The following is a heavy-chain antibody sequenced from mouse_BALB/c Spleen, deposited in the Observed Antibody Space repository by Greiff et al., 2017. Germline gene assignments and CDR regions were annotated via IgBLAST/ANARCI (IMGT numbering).Heavy chain of an antibody. J-gene: IGHJ3*01. V-gene: IGHV1-82*01. CDR3: ASYGYAFAY. Sequence: QVQLQQSGPELVKPGASVKISCKASGYAFSSSWMNWVKQRPGQGLEWIGRIYPGDGDTNYNGKFKGKATLTADKSSSTAYMQLSSLTSVDSAVYFCASYGYAFAYWGQGTLVTVSA. CDR1: GYAFSSSW. D-gene: IGHD2-2*01. CDR2: IYPGDGDT.